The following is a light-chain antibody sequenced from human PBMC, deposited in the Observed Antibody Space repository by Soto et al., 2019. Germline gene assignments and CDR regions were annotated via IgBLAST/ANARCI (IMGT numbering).Light chain of an antibody. J-gene: IGKJ1*01. CDR3: QQYDNWPSWT. CDR2: GAS. V-gene: IGKV3-15*01. Sequence: EIVLTQSPVTLSVSPGERATLSCRASQTVGSNLAWYQQKPGQTPRLLISGASTRATGIPARFSGSGSGTDFTLTISSLQSEDFAVYYCQQYDNWPSWTFGQGTKVDIK. CDR1: QTVGSN.